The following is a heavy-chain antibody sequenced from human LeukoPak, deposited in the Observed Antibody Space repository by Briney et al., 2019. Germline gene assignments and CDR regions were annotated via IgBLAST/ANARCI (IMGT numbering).Heavy chain of an antibody. D-gene: IGHD3-10*01. J-gene: IGHJ6*02. CDR2: ISGSGGST. Sequence: PGGSLRLSCAASGFTFSSYAMSWVRQAPGKGLEWVSAISGSGGSTYYADSVKGRFTISRDNSKNTLYLQMNSLRAEDTAVYYCAKGTEVRGATLYYYYYGMDVWGQGTTVTVSS. CDR3: AKGTEVRGATLYYYYYGMDV. CDR1: GFTFSSYA. V-gene: IGHV3-23*01.